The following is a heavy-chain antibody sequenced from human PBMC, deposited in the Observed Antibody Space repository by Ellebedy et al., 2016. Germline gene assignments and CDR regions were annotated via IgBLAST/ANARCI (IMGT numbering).Heavy chain of an antibody. J-gene: IGHJ4*02. CDR1: GFTFRNFF. V-gene: IGHV3-23*01. CDR3: YYGHYSGS. CDR2: ISGGGDIT. D-gene: IGHD4-17*01. Sequence: GESLKISXVASGFTFRNFFMSWVRQAPGGGLEWVSTISGGGDITVSADSVKGRFTISRDNFRNTLYLQMSSLRAEDTAVYYCYYGHYSGSWGQGTLVTVSS.